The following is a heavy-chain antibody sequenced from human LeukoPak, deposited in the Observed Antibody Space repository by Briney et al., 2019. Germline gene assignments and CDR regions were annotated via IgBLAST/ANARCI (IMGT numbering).Heavy chain of an antibody. D-gene: IGHD3-22*01. CDR1: GYTFTSYY. CDR2: INPSGGST. Sequence: ASVKVSCKASGYTFTSYYMHWVRQAPGQGLEWMGIINPSGGSTSYAQKFQGRVTMTRDTSTSTVYMELSSLRSEDTAVYYCARVFGDSSGYYGWFDPWGQGTLVTVSS. J-gene: IGHJ5*02. CDR3: ARVFGDSSGYYGWFDP. V-gene: IGHV1-46*01.